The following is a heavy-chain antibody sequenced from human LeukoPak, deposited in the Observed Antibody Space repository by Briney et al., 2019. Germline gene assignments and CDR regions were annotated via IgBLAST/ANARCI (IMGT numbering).Heavy chain of an antibody. Sequence: GGSLRLSCAASGFTFSSYSMNWVRQAPGKGLEWVSSISSSSSYIYYADSVKGRFTISRDNAKNSLYLQMNSLRAEDTAVYYCARSYYDFWSGGRGPFDYWGQGTLVTVSS. V-gene: IGHV3-21*01. J-gene: IGHJ4*02. CDR1: GFTFSSYS. D-gene: IGHD3-3*01. CDR3: ARSYYDFWSGGRGPFDY. CDR2: ISSSSSYI.